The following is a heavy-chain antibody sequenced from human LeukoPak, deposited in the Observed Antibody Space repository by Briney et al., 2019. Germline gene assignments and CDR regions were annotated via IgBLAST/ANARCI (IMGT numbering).Heavy chain of an antibody. Sequence: PGGSLRLSCAASGFTFSSYTMTWVRQAPGEGLKWVSSISGNGDGTKYADSVKGRFTISRDNSKNTLYLQMNSLRAEDTAVYYCAKEPRAMYYFDYWGQGTLVTVSS. V-gene: IGHV3-23*01. CDR2: ISGNGDGT. CDR3: AKEPRAMYYFDY. CDR1: GFTFSSYT. J-gene: IGHJ4*02.